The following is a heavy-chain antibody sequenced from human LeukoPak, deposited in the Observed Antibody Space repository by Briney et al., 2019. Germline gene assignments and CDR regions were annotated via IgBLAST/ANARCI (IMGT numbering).Heavy chain of an antibody. CDR2: IYYSGST. CDR3: GRQHGSGSYQRY. Sequence: PSETLSLTCTVSGGSISSYYWSWIRQPPGKGLEWIGYIYYSGSTNYNPSLKSRVTISVDTSKNQFSLKLSSVTAADTAVYYCGRQHGSGSYQRYWGQGTLVTVSS. CDR1: GGSISSYY. D-gene: IGHD3-10*01. V-gene: IGHV4-59*08. J-gene: IGHJ4*02.